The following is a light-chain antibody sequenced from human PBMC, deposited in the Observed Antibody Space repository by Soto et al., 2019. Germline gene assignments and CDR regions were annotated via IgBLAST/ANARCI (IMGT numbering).Light chain of an antibody. V-gene: IGKV3-20*01. J-gene: IGKJ4*01. CDR3: QQYSNSPPLT. Sequence: EIVFTQSAATLSLSPGQRGTLSCRAVXSVNSNYLGWYEQKPGRPTRIFVXGPXSRATGIPDRFSGSGSGTDFTLTISRLEPEDFAVYYCQQYSNSPPLTFGGGTKVDIK. CDR1: XSVNSNY. CDR2: GPX.